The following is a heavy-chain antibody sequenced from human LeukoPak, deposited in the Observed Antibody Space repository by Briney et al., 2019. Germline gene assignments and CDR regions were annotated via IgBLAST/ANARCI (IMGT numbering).Heavy chain of an antibody. J-gene: IGHJ3*02. CDR1: GYSFTNYW. CDR3: ARPRCTNVVRQNPNDAFDI. V-gene: IGHV5-51*01. Sequence: GESLKISWKGSGYSFTNYWIGWVRQMPGKGLEWMGFIYTVDSHTSYPPSFQGQVTISTDKSISTAYLQWNSLKASDTAMYYCARPRCTNVVRQNPNDAFDIWGQGTMVTVSS. CDR2: IYTVDSHT. D-gene: IGHD2-8*01.